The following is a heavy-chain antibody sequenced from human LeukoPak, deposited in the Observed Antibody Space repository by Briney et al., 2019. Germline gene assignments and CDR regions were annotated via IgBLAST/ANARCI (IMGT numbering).Heavy chain of an antibody. CDR1: GGSISSGTYY. V-gene: IGHV4-61*02. Sequence: PSETLSLTCIVSGGSISSGTYYWNWIRQPAGKGLEWIGRIYTSGSTSGSTSCNPSLKSRVTISVDMSKNQFSLSLSSVTAADTAAYYCARDAPGIAATGVYWGQGTLVTVSS. J-gene: IGHJ4*02. D-gene: IGHD6-13*01. CDR2: IYTSGSTSGST. CDR3: ARDAPGIAATGVY.